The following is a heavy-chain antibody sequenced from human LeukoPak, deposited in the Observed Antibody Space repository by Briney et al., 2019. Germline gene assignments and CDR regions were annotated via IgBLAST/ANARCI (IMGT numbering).Heavy chain of an antibody. CDR2: ISSSSSTI. D-gene: IGHD5-24*01. V-gene: IGHV3-48*02. CDR1: GGSISSSS. CDR3: VREGEMATSGFDY. J-gene: IGHJ4*02. Sequence: ETLSLTCSVSGGSISSSSYYWGWIRQPPGKGLEWVSYISSSSSTIYYADSVKGRFTISRDNAKNSLYLQMNSLRDEDTAVYYCVREGEMATSGFDYWGQGTLVTVSS.